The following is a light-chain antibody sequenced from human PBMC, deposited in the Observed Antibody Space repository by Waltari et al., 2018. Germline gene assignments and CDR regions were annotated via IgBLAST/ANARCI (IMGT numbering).Light chain of an antibody. Sequence: DIVMTQTPLSLPVTPGEPASISCRSSQSLLHTDGYTYLDWYLQKPGQSPQLLIYGGSNRASGVPDRFSGNGSGTDFTLKISKVEAEDVGVYYCMQHKALPWTFGQGTKVEIK. CDR3: MQHKALPWT. CDR1: QSLLHTDGYTY. J-gene: IGKJ1*01. CDR2: GGS. V-gene: IGKV2-40*01.